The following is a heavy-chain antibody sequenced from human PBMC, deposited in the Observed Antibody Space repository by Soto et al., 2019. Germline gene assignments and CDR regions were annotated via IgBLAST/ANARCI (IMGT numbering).Heavy chain of an antibody. CDR3: GKKGTPVTGLYYFDY. Sequence: SETLSLTCTVSGGSISSGNYYWSWIRQPPGKGLEWIGFISYSGTTHYSASLRSRVSISVDTSKNQFSLDLSSVTAADTAVYYFGKKGTPVTGLYYFDYWGQGTLVTVSS. CDR1: GGSISSGNYY. CDR2: ISYSGTT. J-gene: IGHJ4*02. D-gene: IGHD4-17*01. V-gene: IGHV4-30-4*01.